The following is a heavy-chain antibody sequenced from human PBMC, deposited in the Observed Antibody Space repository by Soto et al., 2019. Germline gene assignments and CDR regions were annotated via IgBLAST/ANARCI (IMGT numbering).Heavy chain of an antibody. CDR1: GGSISSYY. V-gene: IGHV4-59*01. D-gene: IGHD6-19*01. J-gene: IGHJ4*02. CDR3: ARAGGQWLPRRHAPFDY. Sequence: QVQLQESGPGLVKPSETLSLTCTVSGGSISSYYWSWIRQPPGKGLEWIGYIYYSGSTNYNPSLKSRVTISVDASKNQFSLKLSSVTAADTAVYYCARAGGQWLPRRHAPFDYWGQGTLVTVSS. CDR2: IYYSGST.